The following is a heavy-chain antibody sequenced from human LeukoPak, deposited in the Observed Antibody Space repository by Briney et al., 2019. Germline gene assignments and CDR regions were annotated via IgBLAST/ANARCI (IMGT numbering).Heavy chain of an antibody. CDR2: ISSDGSNK. D-gene: IGHD2-2*01. CDR1: GFTFSSYA. V-gene: IGHV3-30-3*01. CDR3: AKDRDYQAVYYFDY. J-gene: IGHJ4*02. Sequence: PGGSLRLSCAASGFTFSSYAMHWVRQAPGKGLEWVAFISSDGSNKYYADSVKGRFTISRDNSKNTLYLQMNSLRAEDTAVYYCAKDRDYQAVYYFDYWGQGTLVTVSS.